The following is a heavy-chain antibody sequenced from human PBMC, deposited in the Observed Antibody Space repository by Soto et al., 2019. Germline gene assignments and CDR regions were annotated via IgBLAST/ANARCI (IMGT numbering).Heavy chain of an antibody. CDR1: GFSLSTSGVD. J-gene: IGHJ4*02. CDR3: ADSSVGYGDYSTYFDH. V-gene: IGHV2-5*02. CDR2: IYWDDAK. D-gene: IGHD4-17*01. Sequence: QITLKESGPTLVKPTQTRTLTCTFSGFSLSTSGVDVGWIRQPPGKALEWLALIYWDDAKHYNPSLKSRLTVTKDTSKNQVVLTLTNVDPVDTATYYCADSSVGYGDYSTYFDHWGQGTLVTVSS.